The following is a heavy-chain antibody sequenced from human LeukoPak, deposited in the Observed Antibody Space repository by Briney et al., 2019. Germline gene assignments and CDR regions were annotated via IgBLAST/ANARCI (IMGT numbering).Heavy chain of an antibody. CDR2: IWYDGSNK. CDR3: ASYVLGDAFDI. Sequence: GGSLRLSCAASGFTFSSYGMHWVRQAPGKGLEWVAVIWYDGSNKYYADSVKGRFTISRDNSKSTLYLQMNSLRAEDTAVYYCASYVLGDAFDIWGQGTMVTVSS. V-gene: IGHV3-33*01. J-gene: IGHJ3*02. CDR1: GFTFSSYG. D-gene: IGHD3-3*02.